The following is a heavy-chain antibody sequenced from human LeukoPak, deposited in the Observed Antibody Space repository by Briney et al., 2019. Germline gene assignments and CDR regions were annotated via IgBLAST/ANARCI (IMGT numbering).Heavy chain of an antibody. Sequence: SETLSLTCAVYGGSFSGYYWSWIRQPPGKGLEWIGEINHSGSTNYNPSLKSRVTISVDTSKNQFSLKLSSVTAADTAVYYCARCSPYYYYYYMDVWGKGTTVTLSS. V-gene: IGHV4-34*01. CDR1: GGSFSGYY. CDR2: INHSGST. CDR3: ARCSPYYYYYYMDV. J-gene: IGHJ6*03. D-gene: IGHD6-6*01.